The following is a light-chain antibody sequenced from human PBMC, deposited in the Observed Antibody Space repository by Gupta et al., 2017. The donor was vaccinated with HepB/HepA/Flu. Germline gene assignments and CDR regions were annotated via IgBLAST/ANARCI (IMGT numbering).Light chain of an antibody. V-gene: IGLV2-14*03. J-gene: IGLJ2*01. Sequence: QSALTQPASVSGSPGQSITISCPGTSSDVGGYNYVSWYQQHAGKAPKLIIYDVSNRPSGVSNRFTGSKSGNTASLTISGLQAEDEADYYCSSYTSSSTPYVVFGGGTKLTVL. CDR2: DVS. CDR1: SSDVGGYNY. CDR3: SSYTSSSTPYVV.